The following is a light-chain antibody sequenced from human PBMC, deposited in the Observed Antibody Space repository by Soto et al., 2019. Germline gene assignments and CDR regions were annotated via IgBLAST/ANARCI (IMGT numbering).Light chain of an antibody. Sequence: DLQLTQSPPSLSVSVGDRVTITCRANQSIVSYLNWYQQRPGKAPKLLIFAASNLQSGVSSRFSGSGSGADFTLTISSLQPDDFASYYCQQSYSSPKTFGQGTKVEIK. J-gene: IGKJ1*01. V-gene: IGKV1-39*01. CDR3: QQSYSSPKT. CDR2: AAS. CDR1: QSIVSY.